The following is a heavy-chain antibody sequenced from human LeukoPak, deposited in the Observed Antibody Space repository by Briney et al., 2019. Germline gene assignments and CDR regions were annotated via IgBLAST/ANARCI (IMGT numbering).Heavy chain of an antibody. J-gene: IGHJ4*02. CDR3: ARGQIGYCSSTSCYGGVNY. CDR2: IYYSGST. Sequence: SETLSLTCTVSGGSISSSSYYWGWIRQPPGKGLEWIGSIYYSGSTYYNPSLKSRVTISVDTSKNQFSLKLSSVTAADTAVYYCARGQIGYCSSTSCYGGVNYWGQGTLVTVSS. D-gene: IGHD2-2*01. CDR1: GGSISSSSYY. V-gene: IGHV4-39*07.